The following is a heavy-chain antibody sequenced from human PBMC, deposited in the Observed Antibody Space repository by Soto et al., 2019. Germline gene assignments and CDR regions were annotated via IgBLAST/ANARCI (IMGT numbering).Heavy chain of an antibody. D-gene: IGHD6-13*01. V-gene: IGHV4-34*01. CDR1: GGSFSGYY. CDR3: ARRIAAARQINWFDP. J-gene: IGHJ5*02. CDR2: INHSGST. Sequence: SGTLSLTCAVYGGSFSGYYWSWIRQPPGKGLEWIGEINHSGSTNYNPSLKSRVTISVDTSKNQFSLKLSSVTAADTAVYYCARRIAAARQINWFDPWGQGTLVTVSS.